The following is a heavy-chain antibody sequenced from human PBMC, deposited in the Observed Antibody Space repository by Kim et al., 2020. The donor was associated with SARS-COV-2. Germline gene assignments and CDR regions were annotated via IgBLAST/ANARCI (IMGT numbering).Heavy chain of an antibody. Sequence: GGSLRLSCAAFGFSLSSHAMHWVRQAPGKGLEWVAVMSYDGSKKHYADSVKGRFNISRDNSKYTVYLQMNSLRVEDTALYYCARDSVDSGSYLDYWGQGTPVTVSS. CDR3: ARDSVDSGSYLDY. V-gene: IGHV3-30*04. D-gene: IGHD3-10*01. J-gene: IGHJ4*02. CDR2: MSYDGSKK. CDR1: GFSLSSHA.